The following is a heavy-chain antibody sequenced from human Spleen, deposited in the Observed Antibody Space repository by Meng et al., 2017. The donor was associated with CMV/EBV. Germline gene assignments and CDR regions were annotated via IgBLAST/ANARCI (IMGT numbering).Heavy chain of an antibody. V-gene: IGHV1-69*05. D-gene: IGHD3-3*01. CDR1: GGTFSSYA. CDR3: ARDPASKYDFWSGYVMDV. Sequence: SVKVSCKASGGTFSSYAISWVRQAPGQGLEWMGGIIPIFGTANYAQKLQGRVTMTTDTSTTTAYMELRSLRSDDTAVYHCARDPASKYDFWSGYVMDVWGQGTTVTVSS. J-gene: IGHJ6*02. CDR2: IIPIFGTA.